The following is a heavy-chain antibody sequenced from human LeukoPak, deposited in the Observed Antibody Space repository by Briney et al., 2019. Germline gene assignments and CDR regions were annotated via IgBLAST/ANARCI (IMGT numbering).Heavy chain of an antibody. CDR3: ARHHGYYDILTGYYPYYYMDV. CDR1: GGSISSYY. D-gene: IGHD3-9*01. J-gene: IGHJ6*03. CDR2: IYYSGST. Sequence: SETLSLTCTVSGGSISSYYWSWIRQPPGKGLEWIGYIYYSGSTNYNPSLKSRVTISVDTSKNQFSLKLSSVTAADTAAYYCARHHGYYDILTGYYPYYYMDVWGKGTTVTVSS. V-gene: IGHV4-59*01.